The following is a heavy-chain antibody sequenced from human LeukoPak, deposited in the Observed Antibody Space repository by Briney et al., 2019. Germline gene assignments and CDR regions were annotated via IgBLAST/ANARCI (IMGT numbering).Heavy chain of an antibody. J-gene: IGHJ6*03. Sequence: PGGSLRLSCAASGFTFSSYAMNWVRQAPGKGLEWVAVISYDGSNKYYGDSVKGRFTISRDNSKNTLYLQMNSLRAEDTAVYYCAKDGLLTPIGAYYYYMDVWGKGTTVTVSS. D-gene: IGHD3-3*01. CDR3: AKDGLLTPIGAYYYYMDV. V-gene: IGHV3-30*18. CDR2: ISYDGSNK. CDR1: GFTFSSYA.